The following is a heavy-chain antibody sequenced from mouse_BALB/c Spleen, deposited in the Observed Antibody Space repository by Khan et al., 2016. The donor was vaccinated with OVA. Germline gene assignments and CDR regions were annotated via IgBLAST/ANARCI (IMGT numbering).Heavy chain of an antibody. Sequence: VQLKQSGPELVKPGASMKMSCKASGYSFTGYTMNWVKQSHVKNLEWIGLINPYNGGTAYNQKFRGKATLTVDKSSNTAYMELLSLTSEDSAVFSCVESASYCDDVEAWFAYWGQGTLVTVSA. J-gene: IGHJ3*01. D-gene: IGHD2-9*01. V-gene: IGHV1-37*01. CDR2: INPYNGGT. CDR3: VESASYCDDVEAWFAY. CDR1: GYSFTGYT.